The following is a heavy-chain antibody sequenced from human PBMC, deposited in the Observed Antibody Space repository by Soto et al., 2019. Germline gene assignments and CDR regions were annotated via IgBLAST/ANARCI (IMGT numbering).Heavy chain of an antibody. Sequence: EVQLLESGGGLVQPGGSLRLSCAASGLTFSIYAMSWVRQAPGKGLEWVSAIGGSGDSTFYADSVKGLFTISRDNSKNMLYLQMNSLRGEDTAIYYCAKDRLGLNNLGRYFDYWGQGTLVTVSS. D-gene: IGHD1-7*01. CDR2: IGGSGDST. V-gene: IGHV3-23*01. CDR3: AKDRLGLNNLGRYFDY. CDR1: GLTFSIYA. J-gene: IGHJ4*02.